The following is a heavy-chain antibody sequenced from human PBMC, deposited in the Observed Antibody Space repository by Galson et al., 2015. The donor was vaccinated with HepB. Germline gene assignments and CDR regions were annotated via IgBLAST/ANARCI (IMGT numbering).Heavy chain of an antibody. Sequence: SVTVSCKASGFTFTSSAMQWVRQARGQRLEWIGWIVVGSGNTNYAQKFQERVTITRDMSTSTAYMELSSLRSEDTAVYYCAATIYDILTGYYTLWYYGMDVWGQGTTVTVSS. V-gene: IGHV1-58*02. J-gene: IGHJ6*02. CDR3: AATIYDILTGYYTLWYYGMDV. D-gene: IGHD3-9*01. CDR2: IVVGSGNT. CDR1: GFTFTSSA.